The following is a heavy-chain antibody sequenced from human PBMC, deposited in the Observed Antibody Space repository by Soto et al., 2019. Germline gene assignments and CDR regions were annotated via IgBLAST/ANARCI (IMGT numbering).Heavy chain of an antibody. J-gene: IGHJ5*01. D-gene: IGHD1-1*01. Sequence: SETLSLTCTVSGGSMSRYYWTWIRQPPGKGLEWIGNIHYTGSTNYDPSLKSRVTILLGTSTSQFSLKVSSVTAADTAVYYCARDLTISSTDGPLDPWGQGTLVTVSS. V-gene: IGHV4-59*01. CDR3: ARDLTISSTDGPLDP. CDR1: GGSMSRYY. CDR2: IHYTGST.